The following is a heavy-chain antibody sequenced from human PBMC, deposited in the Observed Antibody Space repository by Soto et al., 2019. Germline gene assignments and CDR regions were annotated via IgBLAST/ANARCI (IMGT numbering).Heavy chain of an antibody. CDR1: GFTFSSYS. D-gene: IGHD3-3*01. CDR2: ISSSSSYI. CDR3: ARREVTYYDFWSSPEGDLNWFDP. Sequence: EVQLVESGGGLVKPGGSLRLSCAASGFTFSSYSMNWVRQAPGKGLERVSSISSSSSYIYYADSVKGRFPISRDNAKDSLYLQMNSLRAEDTAVYYCARREVTYYDFWSSPEGDLNWFDPWGQGTLVTVSS. V-gene: IGHV3-21*01. J-gene: IGHJ5*02.